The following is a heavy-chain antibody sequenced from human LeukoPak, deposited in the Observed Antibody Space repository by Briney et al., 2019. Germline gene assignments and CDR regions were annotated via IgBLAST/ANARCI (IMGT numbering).Heavy chain of an antibody. D-gene: IGHD2-2*01. CDR2: IIPIFGTA. V-gene: IGHV1-69*13. CDR3: AGRPRYCSSTSCYRWGSPEWDGTNWFDP. J-gene: IGHJ5*02. Sequence: LGASVKVSCKASGGTFSSYAISWVRQAPGQGLEWMGGIIPIFGTANYAQKFQGRVTITADESTSTAYMELSSLRSEDTAVYYCAGRPRYCSSTSCYRWGSPEWDGTNWFDPWGQGTLVTVSS. CDR1: GGTFSSYA.